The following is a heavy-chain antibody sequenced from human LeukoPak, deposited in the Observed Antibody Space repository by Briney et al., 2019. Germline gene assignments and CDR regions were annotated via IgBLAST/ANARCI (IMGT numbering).Heavy chain of an antibody. CDR2: MYLSGTA. CDR1: GDSINSLDL. V-gene: IGHV4-4*02. Sequence: SETLSLTCTVSGDSINSLDLWSWVRQPPGKGLEWIGEMYLSGTAHSNPSVKSRVTISIDKSKNQFFLNLSSVTAADTAVYYCAGLVGRYSSGLYYYYFDYWGQGTLVTVSS. CDR3: AGLVGRYSSGLYYYYFDY. J-gene: IGHJ4*02. D-gene: IGHD3-22*01.